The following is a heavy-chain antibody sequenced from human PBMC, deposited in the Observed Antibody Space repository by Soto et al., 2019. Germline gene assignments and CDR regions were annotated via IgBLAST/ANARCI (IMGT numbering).Heavy chain of an antibody. D-gene: IGHD6-13*01. Sequence: GGSLRLSCAASGFTFDDYGMSWVRQAPGKGLEWVSGINWNGGSTGYADSVRGRFTISRDNAKNSLFLQMNSLRDEDTAVYFCARGSSWLDFWGQGALVTVSS. J-gene: IGHJ5*01. CDR1: GFTFDDYG. CDR3: ARGSSWLDF. CDR2: INWNGGST. V-gene: IGHV3-20*04.